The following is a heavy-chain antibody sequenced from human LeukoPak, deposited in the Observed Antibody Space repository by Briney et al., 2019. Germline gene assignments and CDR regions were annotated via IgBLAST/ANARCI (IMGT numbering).Heavy chain of an antibody. V-gene: IGHV4-4*07. CDR2: IYTSGST. CDR3: ARDTDLGYGSGSYGWFDP. J-gene: IGHJ5*02. Sequence: SETLSLTCTVSGGSISSYYWSWIRQPAGKGLEWTGRIYTSGSTNYNPSLKSRVTISVDTSKNQFSLKLSSVTAADTAVYYCARDTDLGYGSGSYGWFDPWGQGTLVTVSS. CDR1: GGSISSYY. D-gene: IGHD3-10*01.